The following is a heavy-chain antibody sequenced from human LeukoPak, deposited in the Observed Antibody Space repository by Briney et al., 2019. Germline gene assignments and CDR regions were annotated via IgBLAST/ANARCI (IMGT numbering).Heavy chain of an antibody. D-gene: IGHD1-1*01. CDR3: ARGPPRGKYYYMDV. CDR1: GFTFSSFD. CDR2: IGTASDT. J-gene: IGHJ6*03. Sequence: GSLRLSCAASGFTFSSFDMHWVRQPTGQGLEWVSTIGTASDTYYPASVAGRFTLSRDNAKYSLYLQMNSLTAGDTAVYYCARGPPRGKYYYMDVWGKGTTVTVSS. V-gene: IGHV3-13*01.